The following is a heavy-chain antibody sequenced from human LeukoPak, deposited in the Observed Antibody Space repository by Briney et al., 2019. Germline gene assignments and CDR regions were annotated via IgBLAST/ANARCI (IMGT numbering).Heavy chain of an antibody. Sequence: SETLSLTCTVSGGSVSSDGYYRSWIRQPPGEGLEWIGFVYYSGSTNYSPSLKSRLTMSVDTSKNQFSLKLSSVTAADTAVYYCARGRGYSYGYDFDSWGQGALVAVSS. CDR1: GGSVSSDGYY. J-gene: IGHJ4*02. V-gene: IGHV4-61*08. D-gene: IGHD5-18*01. CDR3: ARGRGYSYGYDFDS. CDR2: VYYSGST.